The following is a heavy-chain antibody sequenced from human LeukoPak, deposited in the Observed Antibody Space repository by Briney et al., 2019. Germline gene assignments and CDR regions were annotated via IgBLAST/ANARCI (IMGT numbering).Heavy chain of an antibody. D-gene: IGHD4-17*01. V-gene: IGHV1-8*01. CDR3: AVHLPGDYLDP. Sequence: ASVKVSCKASGYTFTIYDINGVRQAAGQGLEWMGWMNPDRGNTDFAQKFQGRVTMTRNTSISTAYMELSSLTSEDTAVYYCAVHLPGDYLDPWGQGTPVTVSS. CDR2: MNPDRGNT. CDR1: GYTFTIYD. J-gene: IGHJ5*02.